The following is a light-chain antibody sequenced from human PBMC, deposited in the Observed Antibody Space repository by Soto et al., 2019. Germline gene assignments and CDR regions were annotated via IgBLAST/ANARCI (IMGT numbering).Light chain of an antibody. CDR1: SSNIGSNT. CDR2: NNN. J-gene: IGLJ2*01. Sequence: YVLTQPPSASGTPGQRVTISCSGGSSNIGSNTVNWYHQLPGTAPKLLIYNNNQRPSGVPDRLSGSTSGTSASLAISGLLSEDEADYYCTTWDASLTGVVFGGGTKLTVL. CDR3: TTWDASLTGVV. V-gene: IGLV1-44*01.